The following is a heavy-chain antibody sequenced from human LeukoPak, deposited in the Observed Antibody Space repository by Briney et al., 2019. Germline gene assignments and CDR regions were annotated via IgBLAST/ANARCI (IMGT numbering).Heavy chain of an antibody. D-gene: IGHD3-22*01. V-gene: IGHV4-34*01. CDR3: ARGPPRSYDIGAQPGWFDP. J-gene: IGHJ5*02. CDR1: GGSFSGYY. Sequence: SETLSLTCAVYGGSFSGYYWSWIRQPPGKGLEWIGEINHSGSTNYNPSLKSRVTISVDTSKNQFSLKLSSVTAADTAVYYCARGPPRSYDIGAQPGWFDPWGQGTLVTVS. CDR2: INHSGST.